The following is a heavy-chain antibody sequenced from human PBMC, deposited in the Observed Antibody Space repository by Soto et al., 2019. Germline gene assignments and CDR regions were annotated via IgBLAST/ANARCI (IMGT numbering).Heavy chain of an antibody. V-gene: IGHV4-59*01. CDR3: ARDHSSGWSMYFDY. CDR2: IYYSRST. J-gene: IGHJ4*02. D-gene: IGHD6-19*01. Sequence: PSETLSLTCTVSGGSISSYYWSWIRQPPGKGLEWIGYIYYSRSTNYNPSLKSRVTISVDTSKNQFSLKLSSVTAADTAVYYCARDHSSGWSMYFDYWGQGTLVTVSS. CDR1: GGSISSYY.